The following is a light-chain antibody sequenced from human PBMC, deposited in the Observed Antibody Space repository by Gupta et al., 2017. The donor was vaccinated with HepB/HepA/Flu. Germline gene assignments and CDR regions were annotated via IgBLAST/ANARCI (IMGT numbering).Light chain of an antibody. V-gene: IGLV2-14*01. CDR1: SSDVGAYNF. Sequence: QSALTQPASVSGSPGQSITLSCTGSSSDVGAYNFVAWFRQHPGKAPKLIIYDVRHRPSGISNRFSGSKSGNTASLTISGLQAEDEAEYYCSSYSTGTTVIFGGGTKLTVL. CDR3: SSYSTGTTVI. J-gene: IGLJ2*01. CDR2: DVR.